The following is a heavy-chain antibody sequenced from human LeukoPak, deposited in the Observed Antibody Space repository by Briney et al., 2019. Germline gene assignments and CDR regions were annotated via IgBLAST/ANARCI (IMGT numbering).Heavy chain of an antibody. V-gene: IGHV1-69*13. J-gene: IGHJ1*01. Sequence: GASVKVSCKASGGTFSSYAISWVRRAPGQGLEWMGGIIPIFGTANYAQKFQGRVTITADESTSTAYMELSSLRSEDTAVYYCARQDSSGYLEYFQHWGQGTLVTVSS. CDR1: GGTFSSYA. D-gene: IGHD3-22*01. CDR2: IIPIFGTA. CDR3: ARQDSSGYLEYFQH.